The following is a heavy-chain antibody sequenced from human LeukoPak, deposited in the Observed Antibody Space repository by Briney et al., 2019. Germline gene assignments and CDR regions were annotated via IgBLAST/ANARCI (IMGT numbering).Heavy chain of an antibody. J-gene: IGHJ4*02. D-gene: IGHD6-13*01. Sequence: SETLSLTCTASGGSISSSSYYWGWIRQPPGKGLEWIGSIYYSGSTYYNPSLKSRVTISVDTSKNQFSLKLSSVTAADTAVYYCASEGGPYSSSRVAYFDYWGQGTLVTVSS. CDR3: ASEGGPYSSSRVAYFDY. V-gene: IGHV4-39*01. CDR1: GGSISSSSYY. CDR2: IYYSGST.